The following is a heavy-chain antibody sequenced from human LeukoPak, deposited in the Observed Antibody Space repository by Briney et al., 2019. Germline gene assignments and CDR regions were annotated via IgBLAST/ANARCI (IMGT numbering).Heavy chain of an antibody. CDR3: ARGRAGYCSSTSCSKYYYYYYMDV. J-gene: IGHJ6*03. Sequence: SETLSLTCAVYGGSFSGYYWSWIRQPPGKGLEWMGEINHSGSTNYNPSLKSRVTISVDTSKNQFSLKLSSVTAADTAVYYCARGRAGYCSSTSCSKYYYYYYMDVWGKGTTVTVSS. CDR1: GGSFSGYY. CDR2: INHSGST. D-gene: IGHD2-2*01. V-gene: IGHV4-34*01.